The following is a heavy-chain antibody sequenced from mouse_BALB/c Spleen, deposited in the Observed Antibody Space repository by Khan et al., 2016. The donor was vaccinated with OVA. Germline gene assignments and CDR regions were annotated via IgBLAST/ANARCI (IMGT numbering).Heavy chain of an antibody. D-gene: IGHD1-1*02. CDR3: ARIYGGDFDY. V-gene: IGHV1-20*02. J-gene: IGHJ2*01. CDR1: GYSFTGYF. Sequence: VQLNQSGPELVKPGASVKISCTASGYSFTGYFMNWVMQSHGKSLEWIGRINPHIGETFYNQKFKGKATLTVDESSSTAHMELRSLASEDSAVYYCARIYGGDFDYWGQGTTLTVSS. CDR2: INPHIGET.